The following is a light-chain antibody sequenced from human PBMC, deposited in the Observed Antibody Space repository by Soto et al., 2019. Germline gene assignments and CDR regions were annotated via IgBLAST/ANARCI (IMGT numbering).Light chain of an antibody. V-gene: IGKV3-15*01. CDR3: QQYNNWPPWT. CDR1: QNVDKF. CDR2: DSS. Sequence: EIELTQSPATLSLSPGETATLSCRASQNVDKFLAWYQQRPGQPPRLLIFDSSTRATGIPARFSGSGSETEFTLTISSLQSEDFAVYYCQQYNNWPPWTFGQGTKVEIK. J-gene: IGKJ1*01.